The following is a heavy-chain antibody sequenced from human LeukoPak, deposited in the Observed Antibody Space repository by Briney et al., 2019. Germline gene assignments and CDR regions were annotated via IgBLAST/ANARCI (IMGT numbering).Heavy chain of an antibody. CDR3: AKAPRPWVGGATGSRYYFHY. Sequence: PGGSLRLSCAASGFTFSSYSMNWVRQAPGKGLEWVAVISYDGSDKYFADSVKGRFTISRDNSKNTLYLQMNSLRAEDTAVYYCAKAPRPWVGGATGSRYYFHYWGQGTLVTVSS. CDR2: ISYDGSDK. CDR1: GFTFSSYS. D-gene: IGHD1-26*01. V-gene: IGHV3-30*18. J-gene: IGHJ4*02.